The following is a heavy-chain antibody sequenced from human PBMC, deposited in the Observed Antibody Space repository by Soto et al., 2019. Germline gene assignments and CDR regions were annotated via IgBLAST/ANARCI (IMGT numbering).Heavy chain of an antibody. CDR3: ARVPYTSTWYASPDY. CDR2: IYFSGTT. J-gene: IGHJ4*02. V-gene: IGHV4-61*01. CDR1: GGSVGSGSYY. Sequence: QVQLQESGPGLVKPSETLSLTCSVSGGSVGSGSYYWSWIRQPPGKRLEYIGYIYFSGTTNYNPSLKSRVTISLDTSKNQLSLTLNSVTAADTAVYYCARVPYTSTWYASPDYWGQGTLVTVSS. D-gene: IGHD6-13*01.